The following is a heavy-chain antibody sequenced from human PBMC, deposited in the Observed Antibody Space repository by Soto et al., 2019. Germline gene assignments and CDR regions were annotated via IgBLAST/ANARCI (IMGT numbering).Heavy chain of an antibody. CDR1: GGTFSSYA. Sequence: ASVKVSCKASGGTFSSYAISWVRQAPGQGLEWMGGIIPIFGTANYAQKFQGRVTITADESTSTAYMELSSLRSEDTAVYYCAEGHIAARPPYYYYYGMDVWGQGTKVTVSS. D-gene: IGHD6-6*01. J-gene: IGHJ6*02. CDR3: AEGHIAARPPYYYYYGMDV. CDR2: IIPIFGTA. V-gene: IGHV1-69*13.